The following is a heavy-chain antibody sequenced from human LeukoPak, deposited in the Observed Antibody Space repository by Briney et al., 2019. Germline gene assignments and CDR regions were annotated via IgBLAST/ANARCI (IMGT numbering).Heavy chain of an antibody. CDR2: IAGSDAGT. J-gene: IGHJ6*04. V-gene: IGHV3-23*01. CDR3: AELGITMIGGV. Sequence: GGSLRLSCAASGFTFSTYAMSWVRQTPGKGLEWVSSIAGSDAGTYYADSVKGRFAISRDNSKNTLFLQMNGLRAEDTAVYYCAELGITMIGGVWGKGTTVTISS. CDR1: GFTFSTYA. D-gene: IGHD3-10*02.